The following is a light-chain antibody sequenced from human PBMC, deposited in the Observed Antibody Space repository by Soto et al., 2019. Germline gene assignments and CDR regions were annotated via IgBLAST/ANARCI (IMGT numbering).Light chain of an antibody. CDR3: SSFTSSSTLPYV. V-gene: IGLV2-14*01. Sequence: QSVLTQPASVSGSPGQSITISCTGTSSDVGGYEYVSWYQQHPGKAPKLMIYAVSNRPSGVSPRFSGSKSGNTASLTIAGLQADDEADYYCSSFTSSSTLPYVFGTGTKVTVL. CDR1: SSDVGGYEY. CDR2: AVS. J-gene: IGLJ1*01.